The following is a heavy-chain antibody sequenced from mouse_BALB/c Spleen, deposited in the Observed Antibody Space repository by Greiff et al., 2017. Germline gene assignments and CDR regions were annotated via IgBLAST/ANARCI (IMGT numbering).Heavy chain of an antibody. J-gene: IGHJ3*01. CDR2: ISYSGST. CDR1: GYSITSDYA. Sequence: EVKLMESGPGLVKPSQSLSLTCTVTGYSITSDYAWNWIRQFPGNKLEWMGYISYSGSTSYNPSLKSRISITRDTSKNQFFLQLNSVTTEDTATYYCARSDYGSRAWFAYWGQGTLVTVSA. D-gene: IGHD1-1*01. CDR3: ARSDYGSRAWFAY. V-gene: IGHV3-2*02.